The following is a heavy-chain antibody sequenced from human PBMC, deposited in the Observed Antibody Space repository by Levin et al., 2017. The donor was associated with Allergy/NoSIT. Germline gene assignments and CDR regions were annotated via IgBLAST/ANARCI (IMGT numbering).Heavy chain of an antibody. CDR2: VDPNSGGT. J-gene: IGHJ3*02. V-gene: IGHV1-2*02. CDR3: ARWYTPGGAFDI. Sequence: AASVKVSCKASGYTFTGYHMNWVRQAPGQGLEWVGWVDPNSGGTNYAQRFQGRVTMTRDTSTTTAYMELSRLRSDDTAVYYCARWYTPGGAFDIWGQGTMVTVSS. CDR1: GYTFTGYH. D-gene: IGHD1-14*01.